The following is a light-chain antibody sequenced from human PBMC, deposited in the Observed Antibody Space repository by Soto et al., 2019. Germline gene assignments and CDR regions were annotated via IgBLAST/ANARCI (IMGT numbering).Light chain of an antibody. CDR1: QGINSY. CDR3: QQLNSYPLT. CDR2: PAS. J-gene: IGKJ4*01. V-gene: IGKV1-9*01. Sequence: QLTQSPSSLSASVGDRVTITCRASQGINSYLAWYQQKPGKAPKLLIYPASSSQSGVPSRFSGSGSGTYFTLTISSLQPEDFAIYYCQQLNSYPLTFGGGTKVEIK.